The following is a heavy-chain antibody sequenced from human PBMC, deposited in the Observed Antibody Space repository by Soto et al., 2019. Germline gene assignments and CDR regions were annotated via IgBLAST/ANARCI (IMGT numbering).Heavy chain of an antibody. D-gene: IGHD4-4*01. V-gene: IGHV3-20*04. CDR1: GFTFDDYG. Sequence: GGSLRLSCAASGFTFDDYGMSWVRQAPWKGLEWVSGINWNGGSTGYADSVKGRFTISRDNAKNSLYLQMNSLRAEDTALYYCARDLGSKSNYVGYANWGQXTLVTVSS. CDR2: INWNGGST. CDR3: ARDLGSKSNYVGYAN. J-gene: IGHJ4*02.